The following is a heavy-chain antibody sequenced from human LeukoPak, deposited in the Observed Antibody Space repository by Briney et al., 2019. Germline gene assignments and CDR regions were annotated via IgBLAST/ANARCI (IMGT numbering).Heavy chain of an antibody. D-gene: IGHD3-9*01. CDR1: SGSIGSYY. Sequence: PSETLSLTCTVSSGSIGSYYWSWIRQHPGKGLEWIGHIYYSGSTYYNPSLKSRVTMSVDTSKNQFSLKLSSVTAADAAVYYCARNRDILNLDYWGQGTLVTVSS. CDR3: ARNRDILNLDY. CDR2: IYYSGST. J-gene: IGHJ4*02. V-gene: IGHV4-31*03.